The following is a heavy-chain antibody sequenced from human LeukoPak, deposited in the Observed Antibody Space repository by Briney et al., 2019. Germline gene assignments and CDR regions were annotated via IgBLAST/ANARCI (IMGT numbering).Heavy chain of an antibody. CDR2: INPNSGGT. J-gene: IGHJ6*03. CDR1: GYTFTGYY. CDR3: ARDGYCTNGVCYNDYYYYMDV. D-gene: IGHD2-8*01. V-gene: IGHV1-2*02. Sequence: ASVKVSCKASGYTFTGYYMHWVRQAPGQGLEWMGWINPNSGGTNYAQKFQGRVTMTRDTSISTAYMELSRLRSDDTAVYYCARDGYCTNGVCYNDYYYYMDVWGKRATVTVSS.